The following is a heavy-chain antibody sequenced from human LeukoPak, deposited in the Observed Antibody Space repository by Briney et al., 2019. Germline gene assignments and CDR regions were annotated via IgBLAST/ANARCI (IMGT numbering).Heavy chain of an antibody. CDR1: GGSLNTGNYY. CDR2: IYTSGTT. J-gene: IGHJ4*02. V-gene: IGHV4-61*02. D-gene: IGHD3-10*01. Sequence: SQTLSLTCSVSGGSLNTGNYYWTWIRQPAGKGLEWIGRIYTSGTTSYNPSLQSRLTISIDTSENQFSLKLTSVTAADTAIYFCARDLGKYYGSGPLDYWGQGTLVTVSS. CDR3: ARDLGKYYGSGPLDY.